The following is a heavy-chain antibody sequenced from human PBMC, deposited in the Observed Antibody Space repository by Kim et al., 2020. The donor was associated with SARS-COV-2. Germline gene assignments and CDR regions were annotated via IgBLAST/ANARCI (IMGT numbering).Heavy chain of an antibody. J-gene: IGHJ4*02. Sequence: GGSLRLSCAASGFTFSDYDMSWIRQAPGKGLEWVSDISSSGSTIYYADSVKGRFTISRDNAKNSLYLQMNSLRAEDTAVYYCARDSLDDYYASSGYYYVFDYWGQGTLVTVSS. V-gene: IGHV3-11*01. CDR3: ARDSLDDYYASSGYYYVFDY. CDR1: GFTFSDYD. CDR2: ISSSGSTI. D-gene: IGHD3-22*01.